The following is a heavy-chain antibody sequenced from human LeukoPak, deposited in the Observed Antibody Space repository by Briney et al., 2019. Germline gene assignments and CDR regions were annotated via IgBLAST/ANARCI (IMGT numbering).Heavy chain of an antibody. D-gene: IGHD1-1*01. CDR1: GFTFSDHY. V-gene: IGHV3-72*01. Sequence: PGGSLRLSCAASGFTFSDHYMDWVRQAPGKGLEWVGRSRNKAKSYTTEYAASVKGRFTISRDDSKNSLYLQMNSLKTEDTAVYYCVKLEVSLHMDVWGKGTTVIVSS. J-gene: IGHJ6*03. CDR2: SRNKAKSYTT. CDR3: VKLEVSLHMDV.